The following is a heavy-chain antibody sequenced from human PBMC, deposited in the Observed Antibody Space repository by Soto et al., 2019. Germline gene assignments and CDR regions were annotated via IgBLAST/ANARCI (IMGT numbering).Heavy chain of an antibody. CDR3: AKVKHLYYYGMDV. CDR1: VFTFSSYG. J-gene: IGHJ6*02. CDR2: ISYDGSNK. V-gene: IGHV3-30*18. Sequence: LRLSCAASVFTFSSYGMHWVRQAPGKGLEWVAVISYDGSNKYYADSVKGRFTISRDSSKNTLYLQMNSLRAEDTAVYYCAKVKHLYYYGMDVWGQGTTVTVSS.